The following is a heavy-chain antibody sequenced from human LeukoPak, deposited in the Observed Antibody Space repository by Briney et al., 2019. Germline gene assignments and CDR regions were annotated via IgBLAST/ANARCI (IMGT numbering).Heavy chain of an antibody. J-gene: IGHJ4*02. D-gene: IGHD6-19*01. Sequence: SETLSLTCTVSGVSVDSGIFYWGWIRQPPGKGLEWIGTFYYGGSTYYSPSLKSRVTISVDTSKTQFSLKLSSVTAADTAVYYCASLAVAGLSEGYWGQGTLVIVSS. CDR1: GVSVDSGIFY. V-gene: IGHV4-39*01. CDR3: ASLAVAGLSEGY. CDR2: FYYGGST.